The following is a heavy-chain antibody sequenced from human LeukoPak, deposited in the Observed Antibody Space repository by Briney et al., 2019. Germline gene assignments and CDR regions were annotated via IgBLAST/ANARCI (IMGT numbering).Heavy chain of an antibody. CDR3: ARKRGYSGGYSY. D-gene: IGHD5-18*01. Sequence: SETLSLTCAVYGGSFSGYYWSWIRPPPGKGLEWIGEINHSGSTNYNPSLKSRVTISVDTSKNQFSLKLSSVTAADTAVYYCARKRGYSGGYSYWGQGTLVTVSS. V-gene: IGHV4-34*01. J-gene: IGHJ4*02. CDR1: GGSFSGYY. CDR2: INHSGST.